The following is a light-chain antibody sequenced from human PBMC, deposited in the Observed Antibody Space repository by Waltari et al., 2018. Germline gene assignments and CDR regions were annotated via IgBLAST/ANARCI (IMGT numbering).Light chain of an antibody. Sequence: QSALTQPASSSGSPAQSVTIFCAGTSNDGRGVNSVSWYQEHPGHAPRVIIYGVSDRPSGVSDRFSGSKSGNTASLTISGLQAEDEADYYCSSQSSNDVVLFGGGTKLTVL. V-gene: IGLV2-14*01. J-gene: IGLJ2*01. CDR3: SSQSSNDVVL. CDR2: GVS. CDR1: SNDGRGVNS.